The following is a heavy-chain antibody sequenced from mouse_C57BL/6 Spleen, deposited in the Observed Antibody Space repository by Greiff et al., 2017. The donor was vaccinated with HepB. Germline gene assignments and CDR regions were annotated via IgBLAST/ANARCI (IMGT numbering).Heavy chain of an antibody. D-gene: IGHD2-10*01. CDR3: ARASLPAMDY. CDR1: GFTFSDYY. Sequence: EVNVVESEGGLVQPGSSMKLSCTASGFTFSDYYMAWVRQVPEKGLEWVANINYDGSSTYYLDSLKSRFIISRDNAKNILYLQMSSLKSEDTATYYCARASLPAMDYWGQGTSVTVSS. CDR2: INYDGSST. J-gene: IGHJ4*01. V-gene: IGHV5-16*01.